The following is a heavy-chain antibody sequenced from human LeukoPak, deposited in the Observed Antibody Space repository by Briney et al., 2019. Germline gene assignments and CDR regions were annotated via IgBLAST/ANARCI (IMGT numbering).Heavy chain of an antibody. V-gene: IGHV1-18*01. D-gene: IGHD3-22*01. CDR3: ARVQYYYDSSGYYEYYYYYYMDV. J-gene: IGHJ6*03. CDR1: GYTFTSYG. CDR2: ISAYNGNT. Sequence: ASVKVSCKASGYTFTSYGISWVRQAPGQGLEWMGWISAYNGNTNYAQKLQGRVTMTTDTSTSTAYMELRSPRSDDPAVYYCARVQYYYDSSGYYEYYYYYYMDVWGKGTTVTVSS.